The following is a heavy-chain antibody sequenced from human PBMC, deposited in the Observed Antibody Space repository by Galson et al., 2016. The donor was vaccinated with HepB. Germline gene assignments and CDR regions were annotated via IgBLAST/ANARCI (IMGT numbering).Heavy chain of an antibody. D-gene: IGHD3-3*01. J-gene: IGHJ4*02. V-gene: IGHV3-66*01. CDR2: IYSAGTT. CDR1: GFLVTSNY. Sequence: SLRLSCAASGFLVTSNYMMWVRQAPGKGLDWVSVIYSAGTTYYADSVKDRFTISGDHSKNTLFLQMNDLTAEDTAMYYCARDSGYGDFWRFDCWGQGVQVTVSS. CDR3: ARDSGYGDFWRFDC.